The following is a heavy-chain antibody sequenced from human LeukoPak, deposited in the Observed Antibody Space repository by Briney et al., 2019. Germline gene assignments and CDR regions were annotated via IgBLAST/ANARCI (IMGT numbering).Heavy chain of an antibody. Sequence: GGSLRLSCAASGFTFSSYSMNWVRQAPGKGLEWVSSISSSSSYIYYADSVKGRFTISRDNAKNTLYLQMNSLRAEDTALYYCARVSDISVAAYFDYWGQGTLVTVSS. D-gene: IGHD6-19*01. V-gene: IGHV3-21*04. CDR2: ISSSSSYI. CDR3: ARVSDISVAAYFDY. CDR1: GFTFSSYS. J-gene: IGHJ4*02.